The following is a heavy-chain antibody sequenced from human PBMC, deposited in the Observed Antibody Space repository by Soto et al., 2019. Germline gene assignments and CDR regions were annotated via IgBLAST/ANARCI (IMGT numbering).Heavy chain of an antibody. Sequence: EVQLVESGGGLIQPGGSLRLSCAGSGLTVSSNYMNWVRQAPGKGLEWDSLIYTGGGTYYADSVKGRFTVSRDNSKNTLYLQMNSLRAEDTAVYYCARMGQWRVPGDYYYGMDVWGQGTSVTVSS. J-gene: IGHJ6*02. V-gene: IGHV3-53*01. CDR3: ARMGQWRVPGDYYYGMDV. D-gene: IGHD6-19*01. CDR1: GLTVSSNY. CDR2: IYTGGGT.